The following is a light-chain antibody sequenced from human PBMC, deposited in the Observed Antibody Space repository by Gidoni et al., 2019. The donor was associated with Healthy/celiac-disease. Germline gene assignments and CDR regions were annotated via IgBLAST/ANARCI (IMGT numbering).Light chain of an antibody. J-gene: IGKJ3*01. CDR1: QSISSY. CDR2: AAS. CDR3: QQSYSIEVT. V-gene: IGKV1-39*01. Sequence: EMQMTQSPSSLSASVGDRVTITCRASQSISSYLNWYQQKPGKAPQLLIYAASSLQSGVPSRFSGSGSGTDFTLTISSLQPEDFATYYCQQSYSIEVTFGPGTKVDIK.